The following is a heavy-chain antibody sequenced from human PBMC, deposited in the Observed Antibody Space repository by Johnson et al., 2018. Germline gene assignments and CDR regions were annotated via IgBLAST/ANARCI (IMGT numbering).Heavy chain of an antibody. Sequence: EVQLLESGGGLVQPGGSLRLSCAASGFTFSSYDMHWVRQATGKGLEWVSAIGATGDTYYPGAVKGRFTISRKNAKNSLYLQMNSRRAGDTAVYYCARVGIRPYYYGMDVWGQGTTVTVSS. CDR3: ARVGIRPYYYGMDV. V-gene: IGHV3-13*01. CDR1: GFTFSSYD. D-gene: IGHD1-26*01. J-gene: IGHJ6*02. CDR2: IGATGDT.